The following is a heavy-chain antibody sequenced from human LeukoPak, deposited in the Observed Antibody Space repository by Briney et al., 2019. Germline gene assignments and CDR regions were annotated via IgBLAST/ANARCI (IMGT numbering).Heavy chain of an antibody. Sequence: SETLSLTCTVSGYSISSAYYWGWIRQPPGQGLEWIGSIYYSGSTYYNPSLKNRVTISVDTSNNQFSLKLSSVTAADTAVYYCARALYSGSYFFDYWGQGTLVTVSS. J-gene: IGHJ4*02. D-gene: IGHD1-26*01. CDR3: ARALYSGSYFFDY. CDR2: IYYSGST. V-gene: IGHV4-38-2*02. CDR1: GYSISSAYY.